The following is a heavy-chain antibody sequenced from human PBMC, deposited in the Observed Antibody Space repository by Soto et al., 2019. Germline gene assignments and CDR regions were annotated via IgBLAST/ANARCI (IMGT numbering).Heavy chain of an antibody. CDR3: ARNSAIFGVVSLYYYGMDV. CDR1: GGTFSSYA. J-gene: IGHJ6*02. D-gene: IGHD3-3*01. Sequence: SVKVSCKASGGTFSSYAISWVRQAPGQGLEWMGGIIPIFGTANYAQKFQGRVTITADESTSTAYMELSSLRSEDTAVYYCARNSAIFGVVSLYYYGMDVWGQGTTVTVS. CDR2: IIPIFGTA. V-gene: IGHV1-69*13.